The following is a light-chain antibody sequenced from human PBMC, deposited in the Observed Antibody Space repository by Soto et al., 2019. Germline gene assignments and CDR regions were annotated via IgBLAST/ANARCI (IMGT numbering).Light chain of an antibody. CDR2: EGT. V-gene: IGLV2-23*01. Sequence: QSVLTQPASVSGSPGQSITISCTGTSDDVGSYVLVSWYQQDPGKAPKLIIYEGTKRPAGVSNRFSGSKSGNTASLTISGLQVEDEADYHCCSYAGNSIWVFGGGTKLTVL. J-gene: IGLJ2*01. CDR3: CSYAGNSIWV. CDR1: SDDVGSYVL.